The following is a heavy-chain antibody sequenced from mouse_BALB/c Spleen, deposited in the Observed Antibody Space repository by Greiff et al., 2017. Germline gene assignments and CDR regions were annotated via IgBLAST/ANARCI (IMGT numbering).Heavy chain of an antibody. CDR3: ARSTMITTGYFDV. Sequence: QVHVKQSGPELVKPGALVKISCKASGYTFTSYDINWVKQRPGQGLEWIGWIYPGDGSTKYNEKFKGKATLTADKSSSTAYMQLSSLTSENSAVYFCARSTMITTGYFDVWGAGTTVTVSS. V-gene: IGHV1S56*01. J-gene: IGHJ1*01. D-gene: IGHD2-4*01. CDR1: GYTFTSYD. CDR2: IYPGDGST.